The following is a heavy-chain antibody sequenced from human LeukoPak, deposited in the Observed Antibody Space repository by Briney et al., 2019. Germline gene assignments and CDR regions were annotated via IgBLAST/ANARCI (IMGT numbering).Heavy chain of an antibody. CDR2: INPSGGST. Sequence: ASVKVSCKASGGTFSSYAISWVRQAPGQGLEWMGIINPSGGSTSYAQKFQGRVTMTRDMSTSTVYMELSSLRSEDTAVYYCARDPSYDILTGLSSYYFDYWGQGTLVTVSS. CDR1: GGTFSSYA. V-gene: IGHV1-46*01. J-gene: IGHJ4*02. D-gene: IGHD3-9*01. CDR3: ARDPSYDILTGLSSYYFDY.